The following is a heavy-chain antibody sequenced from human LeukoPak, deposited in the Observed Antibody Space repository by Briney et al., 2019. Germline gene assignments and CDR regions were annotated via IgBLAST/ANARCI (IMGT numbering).Heavy chain of an antibody. CDR3: ARSMIVGAYWFDP. D-gene: IGHD1-26*01. Sequence: SETLSLTCTVSGGSISSSSYYWGWIRQPPGKGLEWIGSIYHSGSTYYNPSLKSRVTISVDTSKNQFSLKLSSVTAADTAVYYCARSMIVGAYWFDPWGQGTLVTVSS. J-gene: IGHJ5*02. CDR2: IYHSGST. CDR1: GGSISSSSYY. V-gene: IGHV4-39*01.